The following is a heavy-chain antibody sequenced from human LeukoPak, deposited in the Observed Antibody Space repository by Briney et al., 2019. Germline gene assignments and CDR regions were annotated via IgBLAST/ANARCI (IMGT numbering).Heavy chain of an antibody. J-gene: IGHJ4*02. CDR1: GYTFTHYY. D-gene: IGHD6-13*01. V-gene: IGHV1-2*02. CDR2: IDPNSGGT. CDR3: ARVPGPYTTSRFDY. Sequence: ASVKVSCKTSGYTFTHYYLHWVRQAPGQGREWMGRIDPNSGGTNYAQKFQVRVTVTRDTSISTVYMELSGLRSDDTAVYYCARVPGPYTTSRFDYWGQGTLVTVSS.